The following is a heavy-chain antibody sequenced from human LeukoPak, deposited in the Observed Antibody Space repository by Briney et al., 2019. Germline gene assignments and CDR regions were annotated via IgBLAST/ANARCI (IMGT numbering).Heavy chain of an antibody. CDR3: AKDFRNYYDSSPDY. Sequence: PGGSLRLSCGASGFIFDTHDMHWVRQAPGKGLEWVAFIRSDGYHTYYADSVKGRFTISRDNSKNTLYLQMNSLRAEDTAVYYCAKDFRNYYDSSPDYWGQGTLVTVSS. J-gene: IGHJ4*02. CDR1: GFIFDTHD. V-gene: IGHV3-30*02. D-gene: IGHD3-22*01. CDR2: IRSDGYHT.